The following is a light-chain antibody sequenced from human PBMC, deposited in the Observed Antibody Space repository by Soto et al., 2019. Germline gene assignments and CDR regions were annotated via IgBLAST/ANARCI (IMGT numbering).Light chain of an antibody. J-gene: IGLJ1*01. CDR2: DND. V-gene: IGLV1-51*01. CDR3: GTWDSSLHNGLYV. Sequence: VLTQPPSVSAAPGQTVTISCSGSSSNIGNNYVSWYQHLPGTAPKLLICDNDKRPSGIPDRFSGSKSGTSATLGITGLQTGDEAEYYCGTWDSSLHNGLYVFGTGTKVTVL. CDR1: SSNIGNNY.